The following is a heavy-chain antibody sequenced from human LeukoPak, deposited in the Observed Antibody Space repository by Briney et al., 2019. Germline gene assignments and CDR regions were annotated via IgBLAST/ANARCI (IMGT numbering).Heavy chain of an antibody. CDR1: GFDFSTYS. CDR3: ARVGRSGWTVDY. Sequence: GGSLRLSCAASGFDFSTYSIDWVRQAPGKGLEWVSYISSSSSNIYHADSVKGRFTISRDNAKNPLHLQMNSLRAEDTAVYYCARVGRSGWTVDYWGQGTLVTVSS. V-gene: IGHV3-48*04. J-gene: IGHJ4*02. D-gene: IGHD6-19*01. CDR2: ISSSSSNI.